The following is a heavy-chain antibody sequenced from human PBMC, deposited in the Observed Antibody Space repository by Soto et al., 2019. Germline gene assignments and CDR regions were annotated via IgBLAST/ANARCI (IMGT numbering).Heavy chain of an antibody. D-gene: IGHD1-1*01. V-gene: IGHV3-72*01. CDR3: ARGAGEHQRSESYYYGLDV. CDR1: GFTLSDHY. Sequence: LRLSCAASGFTLSDHYMDWVRQAPGKGLEWVGRTRNEANSYTTEYAASMKGRFSISRDDSKNSMYLQLNSLETEDTAVYYCARGAGEHQRSESYYYGLDVWGLGTTVTVSS. CDR2: TRNEANSYTT. J-gene: IGHJ6*02.